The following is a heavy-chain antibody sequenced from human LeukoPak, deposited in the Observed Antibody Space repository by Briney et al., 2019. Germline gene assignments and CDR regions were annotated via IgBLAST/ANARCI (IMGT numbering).Heavy chain of an antibody. CDR3: ASVLHYYDSSGYLPTKMDV. CDR1: GYTFTSYG. Sequence: ASVKVSCKASGYTFTSYGISWVRQAPGQGLEWMGWISAYNGNTNYAQKLQGRVTMTTDTSTSTAYMELRSLRSDDTAVYYCASVLHYYDSSGYLPTKMDVWGQGTTVTVSS. V-gene: IGHV1-18*01. CDR2: ISAYNGNT. D-gene: IGHD3-22*01. J-gene: IGHJ6*02.